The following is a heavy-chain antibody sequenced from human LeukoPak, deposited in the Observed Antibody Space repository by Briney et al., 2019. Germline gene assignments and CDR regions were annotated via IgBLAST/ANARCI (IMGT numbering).Heavy chain of an antibody. CDR3: ARAGKNVDIVATISFDGDYYYYGMDV. J-gene: IGHJ6*02. Sequence: ASETLSLTCAVYGGSFSGYYWSWIRQPPGKGLEWIGEINHSGSTNYNPSPKSRVTMSVDTSKNQFSLKLPAVSGADTAVYYCARAGKNVDIVATISFDGDYYYYGMDVWGQGTTVPVSS. D-gene: IGHD5-12*01. CDR2: INHSGST. V-gene: IGHV4-34*01. CDR1: GGSFSGYY.